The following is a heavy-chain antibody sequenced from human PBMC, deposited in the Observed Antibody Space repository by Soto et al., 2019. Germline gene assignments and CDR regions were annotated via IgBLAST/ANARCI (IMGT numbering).Heavy chain of an antibody. CDR2: IFPGDSDT. CDR1: GYTFTNYW. J-gene: IGHJ4*02. D-gene: IGHD2-15*01. V-gene: IGHV5-51*01. Sequence: PGESLKTSCKAIGYTFTNYWIGWVRQTPGKGLEWMGIIFPGDSDTRYNPSFEGQVTVSADESISTAYLQWNTLKASDTAMYDCVRPNFRALTHFDFWGQGTLVTVSS. CDR3: VRPNFRALTHFDF.